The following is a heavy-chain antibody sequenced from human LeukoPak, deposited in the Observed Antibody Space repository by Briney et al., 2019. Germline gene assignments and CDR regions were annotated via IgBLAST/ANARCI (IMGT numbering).Heavy chain of an antibody. CDR1: GFTFSSYW. V-gene: IGHV3-7*03. D-gene: IGHD3-16*01. CDR2: IKQDGSEK. Sequence: GGSLRLSCAASGFTFSSYWMSWVRQAPGKGLEWVANIKQDGSEKYYVDSVKGRFTISRDNAKNTLYLQINSLRAEDTAVYFCAKDRLGGPYFFHYWGQGTLVTVSS. J-gene: IGHJ4*02. CDR3: AKDRLGGPYFFHY.